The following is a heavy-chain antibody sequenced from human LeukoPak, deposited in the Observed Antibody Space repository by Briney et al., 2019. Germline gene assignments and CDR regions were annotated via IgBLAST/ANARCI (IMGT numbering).Heavy chain of an antibody. J-gene: IGHJ4*02. Sequence: GGSLRLSCSASGFAFSSYAMYWVRQAPGKGLEYVSAISKDGGTQYPADSVKGRITISRDHSKNTLYLQMSSLRPEDTAVYYCVKIVMAGGYFDHWGQGTLVTVSS. CDR1: GFAFSSYA. V-gene: IGHV3-64D*09. D-gene: IGHD3-16*01. CDR3: VKIVMAGGYFDH. CDR2: ISKDGGTQ.